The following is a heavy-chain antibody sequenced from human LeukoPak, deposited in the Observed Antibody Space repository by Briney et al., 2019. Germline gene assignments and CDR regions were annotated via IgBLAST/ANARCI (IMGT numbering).Heavy chain of an antibody. CDR1: GFTFDDYG. V-gene: IGHV3-74*01. Sequence: GGSLRLSCAASGFTFDDYGMSWVRQAPGKGLVWVSRINSDGSSTSYADSVKGRFTISRDNAKNTLYLQMNSLRAEDTAVYYCARDKQTGVVALPDYWGQGTLVTVSS. J-gene: IGHJ4*02. D-gene: IGHD2-15*01. CDR2: INSDGSST. CDR3: ARDKQTGVVALPDY.